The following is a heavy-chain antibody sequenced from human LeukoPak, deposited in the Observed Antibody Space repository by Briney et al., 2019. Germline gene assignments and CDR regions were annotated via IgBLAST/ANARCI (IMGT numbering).Heavy chain of an antibody. J-gene: IGHJ4*02. CDR3: ARDFNTYGSGYFDY. CDR2: INHSGST. Sequence: PSETLSLTCAVYGGSFSGYYWSWIRQPPGKGLEWIGEINHSGSTYYNPSLKSRVTISVDTSKNQFSLKLSSVTAADTAVYYCARDFNTYGSGYFDYWGQGTLVTVSS. V-gene: IGHV4-34*01. CDR1: GGSFSGYY. D-gene: IGHD5-18*01.